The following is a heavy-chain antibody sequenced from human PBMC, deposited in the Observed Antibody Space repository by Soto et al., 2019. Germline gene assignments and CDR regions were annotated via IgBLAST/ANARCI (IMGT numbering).Heavy chain of an antibody. V-gene: IGHV3-53*01. CDR3: ARDLRTLYGMDV. CDR1: GFTVSSNY. Sequence: EVQLVESGGGLIQPGGSQRLSCAASGFTVSSNYMSWVRQAPGKGLAWVSVIYSGDTTYYADSVKGRFTTSRDNSKNTLYLQMNSLRAEDTAVYYCARDLRTLYGMDVWGQGTTVTVSS. CDR2: IYSGDTT. J-gene: IGHJ6*02.